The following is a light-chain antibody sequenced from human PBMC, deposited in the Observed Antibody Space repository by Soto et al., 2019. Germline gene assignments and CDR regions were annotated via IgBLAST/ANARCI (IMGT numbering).Light chain of an antibody. J-gene: IGKJ1*01. V-gene: IGKV1-5*03. Sequence: DIQMTQSPSTLSGSVGDRVTITCRASQTISSWLAWYQQKPGKAPKLLIYKASTLKSGVPSRFSGSGSGTEFTLTICSLQPDYFATYYCQHYNSYSEAFGQGTKVELK. CDR2: KAS. CDR1: QTISSW. CDR3: QHYNSYSEA.